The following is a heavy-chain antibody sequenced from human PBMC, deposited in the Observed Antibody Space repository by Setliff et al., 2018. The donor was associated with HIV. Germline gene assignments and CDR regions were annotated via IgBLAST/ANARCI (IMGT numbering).Heavy chain of an antibody. CDR1: GFTFSRYA. CDR3: ARRSIVGSTRGYYYYALDV. CDR2: ISGSSEST. V-gene: IGHV3-23*01. D-gene: IGHD1-26*01. Sequence: GGSLRLSCAASGFTFSRYAMTWVRQAPGKGLEWLSVISGSSESTHYADSVKGRFTISRDNSKNTLYLQINSLRADDTAVYYCARRSIVGSTRGYYYYALDVWGQGTTVTVSS. J-gene: IGHJ6*02.